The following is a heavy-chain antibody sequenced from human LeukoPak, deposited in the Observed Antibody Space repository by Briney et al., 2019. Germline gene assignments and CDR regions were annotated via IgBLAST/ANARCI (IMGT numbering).Heavy chain of an antibody. J-gene: IGHJ4*02. CDR1: GGSISRGGYS. CDR2: IYHSGST. Sequence: SQTLSLTCAVSGGSISRGGYSWSWIRQPPGKGLEWIGYIYHSGSTYYNPSLKSRVTISVDRSKNQFSLKLSSVTAADTAVYYCARLGWRGATYYFDYWGQGTLVTVSS. CDR3: ARLGWRGATYYFDY. D-gene: IGHD1-26*01. V-gene: IGHV4-30-2*01.